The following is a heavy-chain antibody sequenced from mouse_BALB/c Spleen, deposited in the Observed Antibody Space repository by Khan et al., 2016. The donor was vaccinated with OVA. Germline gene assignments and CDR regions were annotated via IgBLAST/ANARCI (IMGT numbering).Heavy chain of an antibody. CDR1: GYTFTSYT. Sequence: QVQLQQSGAELVKPGASVKMSCKASGYTFTSYTMHWVKQRPGQGLEWIGYINPSSGYTKYTQKFKEKATLTADKPSITAYMQLVSLTSEDSAVYYCAGKSTRSSYWGKGTTLTVSS. D-gene: IGHD3-1*01. V-gene: IGHV1-4*01. CDR3: AGKSTRSSY. CDR2: INPSSGYT. J-gene: IGHJ2*01.